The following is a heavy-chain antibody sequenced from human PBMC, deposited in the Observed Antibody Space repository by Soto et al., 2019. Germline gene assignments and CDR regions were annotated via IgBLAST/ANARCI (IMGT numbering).Heavy chain of an antibody. CDR3: AASDSSSWEHDY. D-gene: IGHD6-13*01. J-gene: IGHJ4*02. V-gene: IGHV1-69*01. CDR2: IIPIFETA. Sequence: QVQLVQSGAEMKKPGSSVKVSCKVSGDSFSSYAISWVRQAPGEGLAWVGGIIPIFETANYAQNFQGRVTITAVESTTTAYLGVTRLRPQDTAVFYCAASDSSSWEHDYWGQGTLITVSS. CDR1: GDSFSSYA.